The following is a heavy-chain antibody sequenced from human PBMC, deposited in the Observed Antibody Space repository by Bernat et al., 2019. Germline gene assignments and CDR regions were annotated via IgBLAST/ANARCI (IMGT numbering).Heavy chain of an antibody. V-gene: IGHV1-46*01. CDR2: INPSSGST. D-gene: IGHD4-17*01. CDR3: ARSPGTNLAY. Sequence: QVQLVQSGAEVKKPGASVKVSCKGSGYTFTTYYIHWVRQAPGQGLEWMGIINPSSGSTSYPQKFQGKVTMTRDTSTSTVYMELGSLRSEDTAVYYCARSPGTNLAYWGQGTLVTVSS. CDR1: GYTFTTYY. J-gene: IGHJ4*02.